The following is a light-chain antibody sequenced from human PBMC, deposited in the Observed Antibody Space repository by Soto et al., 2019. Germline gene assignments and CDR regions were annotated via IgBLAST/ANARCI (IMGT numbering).Light chain of an antibody. CDR2: DAS. CDR3: HHYET. Sequence: EIVLTQSPATLSLSPGERATLSCRASQGVSSYLAWYQQKPGQAPRLLIYDASNRATGIPARFSGSGSGTEFTLTISRLEPEDFTVYYCHHYETFGQGTKV. J-gene: IGKJ1*01. V-gene: IGKV3D-11*01. CDR1: QGVSSY.